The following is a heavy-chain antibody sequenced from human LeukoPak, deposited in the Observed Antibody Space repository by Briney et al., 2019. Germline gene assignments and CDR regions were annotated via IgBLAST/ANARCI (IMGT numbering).Heavy chain of an antibody. Sequence: ASVKVSCKASGYIFSSYGITWVRQAPGQGLEWMGWISAYNGNTNYAQKLQGRVTMTTDTSTSTAYMELRSLRSDDTAVYYCARITMIVTDWFDPWGQGTLVTVSS. CDR3: ARITMIVTDWFDP. V-gene: IGHV1-18*01. D-gene: IGHD3-22*01. CDR1: GYIFSSYG. J-gene: IGHJ5*02. CDR2: ISAYNGNT.